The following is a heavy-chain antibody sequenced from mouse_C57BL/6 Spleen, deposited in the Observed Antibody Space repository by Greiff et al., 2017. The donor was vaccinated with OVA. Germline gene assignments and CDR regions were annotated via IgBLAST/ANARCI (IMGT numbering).Heavy chain of an antibody. D-gene: IGHD1-1*01. CDR2: INPNNGGT. CDR3: ARWGLTTVVARDWYFDV. CDR1: GYTFTDYN. V-gene: IGHV1-18*01. Sequence: EVQLQQSGPELVKPGASVKIPCKASGYTFTDYNMDWVKQSHGKSLERIGDINPNNGGTIYNQKFKGKATLTVDKSSSTAYMELRSLTSEDTAVYYCARWGLTTVVARDWYFDVWGTGTTVTVSS. J-gene: IGHJ1*03.